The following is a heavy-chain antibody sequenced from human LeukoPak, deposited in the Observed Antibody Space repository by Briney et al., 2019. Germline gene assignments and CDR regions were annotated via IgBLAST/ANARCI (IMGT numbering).Heavy chain of an antibody. V-gene: IGHV4-34*01. CDR2: INHSGST. Sequence: PSETLSLTCTVSGGSISSYYWSWIRQPPGKGLEWIGEINHSGSTNYNPSLKSRVTISVDTSKNQFSLKLSSVTAADTAVYYCARGSKSSAAMMRYNWFDPWGQGTLVTVSS. CDR3: ARGSKSSAAMMRYNWFDP. J-gene: IGHJ5*02. CDR1: GGSISSYY. D-gene: IGHD2-2*01.